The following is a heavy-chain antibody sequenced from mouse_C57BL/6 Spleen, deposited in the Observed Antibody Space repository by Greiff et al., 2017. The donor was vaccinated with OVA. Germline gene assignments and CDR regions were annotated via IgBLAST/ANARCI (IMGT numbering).Heavy chain of an antibody. V-gene: IGHV1-22*01. CDR3: ASGYYGSALDY. CDR1: GYTFTDYN. D-gene: IGHD1-1*01. J-gene: IGHJ2*01. Sequence: EVQLQQSGPELVKPGASVKMSCKASGYTFTDYNMHWVKQSHGKSLEWIGYINPNNGGTSYNEKFKGKATLTVNKSSSTAYMELSSLTSEESAVYYYASGYYGSALDYWGQGTTLTVSS. CDR2: INPNNGGT.